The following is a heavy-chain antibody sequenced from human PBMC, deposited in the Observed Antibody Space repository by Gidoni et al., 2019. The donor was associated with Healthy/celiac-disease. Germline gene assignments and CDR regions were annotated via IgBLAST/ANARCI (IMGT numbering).Heavy chain of an antibody. D-gene: IGHD3-22*01. CDR2: IRYDGSNK. J-gene: IGHJ6*02. CDR1: GFTFSSYG. V-gene: IGHV3-30*02. Sequence: QVQLVESGGGVVQPGGSLRLSCAASGFTFSSYGMHWVRQAPGKGLAWVAFIRYDGSNKYYADSVKGRFTISRDNSKNTLYLQMNSLRAEDTAVYYCAKVGKYYYDSSGYPKYYYYYYGMDVWGQGTTVTVSS. CDR3: AKVGKYYYDSSGYPKYYYYYYGMDV.